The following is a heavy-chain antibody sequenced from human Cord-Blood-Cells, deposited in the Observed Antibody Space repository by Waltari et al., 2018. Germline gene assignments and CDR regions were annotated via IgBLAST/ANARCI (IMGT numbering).Heavy chain of an antibody. CDR1: GYAITSYG. CDR2: ISAYNGNT. Sequence: QVQPVQSGAAVRKPGASVKVSCKASGYAITSYGISWVRRAPGQGLAWMGWISAYNGNTNYAQKLQGRVTMTTDTSTSTAYMELRSLRSDDTAVYYCAREGRFLEWLFDYWGQGTLVTVSS. CDR3: AREGRFLEWLFDY. J-gene: IGHJ4*02. V-gene: IGHV1-18*01. D-gene: IGHD3-3*01.